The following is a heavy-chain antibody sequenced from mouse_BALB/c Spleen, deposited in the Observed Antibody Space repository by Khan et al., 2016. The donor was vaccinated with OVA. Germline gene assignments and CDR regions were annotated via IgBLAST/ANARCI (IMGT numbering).Heavy chain of an antibody. Sequence: VQLKQSGPELVKPGASVKMSCKASGYPFTSYDMYWVKQKPGQGLEGIGYINPYNTYTKFNEKFKGKAKLTSDKYSSPAYMELSSLTSEDSAVYYCARGVLRLQTWFAYWDQGTLVTVSA. CDR3: ARGVLRLQTWFAY. V-gene: IGHV1S136*01. J-gene: IGHJ3*01. D-gene: IGHD3-2*02. CDR2: INPYNTYT. CDR1: GYPFTSYD.